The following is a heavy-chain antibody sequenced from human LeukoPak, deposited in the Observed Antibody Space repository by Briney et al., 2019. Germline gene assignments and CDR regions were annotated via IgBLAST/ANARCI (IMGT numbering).Heavy chain of an antibody. V-gene: IGHV3-21*01. CDR2: IGSGGNNI. CDR3: ARWLTSRSDGDNGDFEY. D-gene: IGHD5-24*01. J-gene: IGHJ4*02. CDR1: DTGFPLSN. Sequence: GGSLRLSCGALDTGFPLSNMTWFRQAPGKGLEWVSSIGSGGNNIYYADSVKGRFTISRDNAKSSLYLQMNSLGDDDTGTYYCARWLTSRSDGDNGDFEYWGQGALVTVSS.